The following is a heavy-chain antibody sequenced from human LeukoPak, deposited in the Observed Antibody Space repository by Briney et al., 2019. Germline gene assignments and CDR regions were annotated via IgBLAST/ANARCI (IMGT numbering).Heavy chain of an antibody. Sequence: GGSLRLSCAASGFTFSSYAMSWVRQAPGKGLEWVAVISYDGSNKYYADSVKGRFTISRDNSKNTLYLQMNSLRAEDTAVYYCAKLTVVVADDIDYWGQGTLVTVSS. CDR1: GFTFSSYA. CDR3: AKLTVVVADDIDY. CDR2: ISYDGSNK. V-gene: IGHV3-30*18. D-gene: IGHD2-15*01. J-gene: IGHJ4*02.